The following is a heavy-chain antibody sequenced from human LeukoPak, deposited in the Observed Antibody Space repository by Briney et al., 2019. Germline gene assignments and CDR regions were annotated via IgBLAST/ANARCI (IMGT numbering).Heavy chain of an antibody. CDR3: AKDLGGTYPSAYFYYGMDV. CDR2: ISYDGSKK. J-gene: IGHJ6*02. D-gene: IGHD1-26*01. Sequence: GGSLRLSCAASGFTFSSYGMHWVRQAPGKGLEWVAVISYDGSKKYYAASVKGRFTVSRDNSKKTLYLQMNSLRAEDTAVYYCAKDLGGTYPSAYFYYGMDVWGQGTTATVSS. CDR1: GFTFSSYG. V-gene: IGHV3-30*18.